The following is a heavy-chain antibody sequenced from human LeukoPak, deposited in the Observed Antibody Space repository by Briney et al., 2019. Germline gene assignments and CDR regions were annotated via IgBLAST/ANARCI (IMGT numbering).Heavy chain of an antibody. CDR2: IGGRDGST. J-gene: IGHJ4*02. D-gene: IGHD1-26*01. CDR1: GFTFSSYG. V-gene: IGHV3-23*01. CDR3: ASRGRSYSYYFDY. Sequence: GGSLRLSCAASGFTFSSYGMSWVRQAPGKGLEWVSAIGGRDGSTYYADSVKGRFTISRDNSKNTLYVQMNSLRAEDTAVYYCASRGRSYSYYFDYWGQETLVTVSS.